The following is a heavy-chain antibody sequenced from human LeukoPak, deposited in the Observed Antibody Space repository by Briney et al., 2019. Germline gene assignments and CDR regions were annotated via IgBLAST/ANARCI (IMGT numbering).Heavy chain of an antibody. CDR1: GFTFSFYW. CDR2: INNDGRST. Sequence: GGSLRLSCASSGFTFSFYWMHWVRQAPGKGLVWVSRINNDGRSTSYAGSVKGRFTISRDNAKNTLYLQMNSLRAEDTAVYYCARDNVCCTGGTCRLDYWGQGALVTVSS. J-gene: IGHJ4*02. V-gene: IGHV3-74*01. CDR3: ARDNVCCTGGTCRLDY. D-gene: IGHD2-15*01.